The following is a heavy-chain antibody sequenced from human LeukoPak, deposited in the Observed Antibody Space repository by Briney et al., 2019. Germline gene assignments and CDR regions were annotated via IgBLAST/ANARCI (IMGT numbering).Heavy chain of an antibody. Sequence: GGSLRLSCEASGFSVSTNYMSWVRQAPGKGLEWVSYISSSSSTIYYADSVKGRFTISRDNAKNSLYLQMNSLRAEDTAVYYCARVVAGTWAFDIWGQGTMVTVSS. V-gene: IGHV3-48*01. J-gene: IGHJ3*02. CDR1: GFSVSTNY. D-gene: IGHD6-19*01. CDR2: ISSSSSTI. CDR3: ARVVAGTWAFDI.